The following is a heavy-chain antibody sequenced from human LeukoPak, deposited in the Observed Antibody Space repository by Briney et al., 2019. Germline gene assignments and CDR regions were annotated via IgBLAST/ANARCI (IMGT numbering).Heavy chain of an antibody. Sequence: SETLSLTCAVYGGSFSGYYRSWIRQPPGKGLEWIGEINHSGSTNYNPSLKSRVTISVDTSKNQFSLKLSSVTAADTAVYYCARRPYGDYFDYWGQGTLVTVSS. D-gene: IGHD4-17*01. CDR3: ARRPYGDYFDY. CDR2: INHSGST. V-gene: IGHV4-34*01. J-gene: IGHJ4*02. CDR1: GGSFSGYY.